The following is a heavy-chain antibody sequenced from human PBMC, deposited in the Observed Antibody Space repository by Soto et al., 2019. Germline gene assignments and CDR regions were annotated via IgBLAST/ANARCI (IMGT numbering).Heavy chain of an antibody. V-gene: IGHV5-10-1*01. D-gene: IGHD2-21*02. CDR3: ARHTAYCGGDCNAFDI. Sequence: PGESLNIYWKGSGYSFTSYWISWVRQMPGKGLEWMGRIDPSDSYSNYSPSFQGHVTISADKSISTAYLQWSSLKASDTAMYYCARHTAYCGGDCNAFDIWGQGTMVTVSS. J-gene: IGHJ3*02. CDR2: IDPSDSYS. CDR1: GYSFTSYW.